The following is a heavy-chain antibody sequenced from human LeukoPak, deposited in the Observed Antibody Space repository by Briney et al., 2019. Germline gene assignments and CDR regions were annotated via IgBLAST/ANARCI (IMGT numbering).Heavy chain of an antibody. CDR3: AKVYWNNYYYDY. D-gene: IGHD1/OR15-1a*01. CDR1: GGSITSTNY. V-gene: IGHV4-4*02. Sequence: PSETLSLTCGVSGGSITSTNYWTWVRQPPGKGLEWIGEVNLQGSTNYNPSLMGRVAISVDTSENHISLQLTSVTAADTAVYYCAKVYWNNYYYDYWGQGTLVTVSS. CDR2: VNLQGST. J-gene: IGHJ4*02.